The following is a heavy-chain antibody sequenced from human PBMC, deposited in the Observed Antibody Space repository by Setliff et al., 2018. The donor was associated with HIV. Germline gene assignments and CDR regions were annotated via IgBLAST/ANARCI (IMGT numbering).Heavy chain of an antibody. Sequence: PSETLSLTCTVSGGSISNSSYYWGWIRQPPGKGLEWIGSIYYSGSTYYNSSLKSRVTVSVDTSKNQFSLKLSSVTAADSAVYYCARIVATITCYDYWGQGTLVTVSS. J-gene: IGHJ4*02. V-gene: IGHV4-39*07. CDR2: IYYSGST. CDR1: GGSISNSSYY. D-gene: IGHD5-12*01. CDR3: ARIVATITCYDY.